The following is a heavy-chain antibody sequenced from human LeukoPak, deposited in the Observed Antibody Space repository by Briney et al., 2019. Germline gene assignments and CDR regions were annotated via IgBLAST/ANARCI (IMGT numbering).Heavy chain of an antibody. CDR3: ARLGGVVGATFHFDY. CDR1: GGSISSYY. CDR2: IYYSGGT. D-gene: IGHD1-26*01. J-gene: IGHJ4*02. Sequence: SETLSLTCTVSGGSISSYYWSWIRQPPGKGLEWIGYIYYSGGTNYNPSLKSRVTISVDTSKNQFSLKLSSVTAADTAVYYCARLGGVVGATFHFDYWGQGTLVTVSS. V-gene: IGHV4-59*08.